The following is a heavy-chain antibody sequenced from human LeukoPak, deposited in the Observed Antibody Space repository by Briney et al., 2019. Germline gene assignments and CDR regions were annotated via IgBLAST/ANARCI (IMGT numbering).Heavy chain of an antibody. D-gene: IGHD3-16*01. CDR2: INHSGST. V-gene: IGHV4-34*09. CDR1: GGSFSGYY. Sequence: SETLSLTCAVYGGSFSGYYWSWIRQPPGKGLEWIGEINHSGSTYYNPSLKSRVTISVDTSKNQFSLKLSSVTAADTAVYYCAREGRSGGPFDYWGQGTLVTVSS. CDR3: AREGRSGGPFDY. J-gene: IGHJ4*02.